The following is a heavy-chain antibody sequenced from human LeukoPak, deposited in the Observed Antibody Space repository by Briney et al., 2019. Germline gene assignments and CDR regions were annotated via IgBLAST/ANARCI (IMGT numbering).Heavy chain of an antibody. CDR1: GGSFSGYY. Sequence: SETLSLTCAVYGGSFSGYYWSWIRQPPGRGLEWIGYIYYSGSTYYNPSLKSRVTISVDTSKNQFSLKLSSVTAADTAVYYCARLNGSGSYYPIPTELWFDPWGQGTLVTVSS. D-gene: IGHD3-10*01. CDR3: ARLNGSGSYYPIPTELWFDP. J-gene: IGHJ5*02. CDR2: IYYSGST. V-gene: IGHV4-34*09.